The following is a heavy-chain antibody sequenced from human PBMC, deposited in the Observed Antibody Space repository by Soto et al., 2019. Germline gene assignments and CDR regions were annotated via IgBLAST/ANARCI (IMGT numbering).Heavy chain of an antibody. CDR1: GGSISSGGYY. J-gene: IGHJ5*02. D-gene: IGHD4-17*01. Sequence: QVQLQESGPGLVKPSQTLSLTCTVSGGSISSGGYYWSWIRQHPGKGLEWIEYIYYSGSTYYNPALKSRVTISVATSKNRFSLKLSSVTAADTAVYYCARVLEYGDYVWFDPWGQGTLVTVFS. CDR2: IYYSGST. CDR3: ARVLEYGDYVWFDP. V-gene: IGHV4-31*03.